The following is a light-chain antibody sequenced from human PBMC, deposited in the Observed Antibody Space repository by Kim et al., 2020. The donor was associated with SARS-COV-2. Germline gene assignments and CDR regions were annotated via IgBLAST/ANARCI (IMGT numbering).Light chain of an antibody. CDR1: SSDVGGYNY. CDR3: SSFTSSATSV. J-gene: IGLJ2*01. CDR2: DVN. Sequence: GQSITLSCIGTSSDVGGYNYVSWYQQHPGKAPILIIYDVNKWPSGVSNRFSGSKSGNTASLTISGLQAEDEADYYCSSFTSSATSVFGGGTKVTVL. V-gene: IGLV2-14*04.